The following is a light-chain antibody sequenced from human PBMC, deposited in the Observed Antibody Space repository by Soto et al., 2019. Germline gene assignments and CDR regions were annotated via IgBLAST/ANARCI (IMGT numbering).Light chain of an antibody. V-gene: IGKV3-15*01. Sequence: EIVITQSPATLSVSLGERATLSCRASQSVSSNLAWYQQKPGQAPRLLIYGASTRATGIPARFSGSGSGTEFTLTISSLQSEDFAVYYCQQYNNWPLTFGGGTKVEIK. CDR2: GAS. CDR3: QQYNNWPLT. J-gene: IGKJ4*01. CDR1: QSVSSN.